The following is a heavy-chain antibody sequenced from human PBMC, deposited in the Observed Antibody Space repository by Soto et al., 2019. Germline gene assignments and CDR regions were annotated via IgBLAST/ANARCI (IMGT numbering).Heavy chain of an antibody. J-gene: IGHJ5*02. Sequence: SETLSLTCTVSGGSISSTSHYWAWIRQPPGKGLEWIGSMYYSGSTYYDPSLKSRVTISVDTSKNQFSLNLNSVTAADTAIYYCATNSKNWTSNWFDPWGQGSLVTVSS. D-gene: IGHD1-1*01. CDR1: GGSISSTSHY. CDR2: MYYSGST. V-gene: IGHV4-39*01. CDR3: ATNSKNWTSNWFDP.